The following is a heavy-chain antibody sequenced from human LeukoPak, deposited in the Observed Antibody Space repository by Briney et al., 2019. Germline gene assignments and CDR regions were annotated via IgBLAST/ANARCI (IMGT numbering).Heavy chain of an antibody. CDR3: ARGVGKIARLVYYFDY. D-gene: IGHD6-19*01. J-gene: IGHJ4*02. V-gene: IGHV1-69*05. CDR2: IIPIFGTA. CDR1: GGTFSSYA. Sequence: GASVKVSCKASGGTFSSYAISWVRQAPGQGLEWMGGIIPIFGTANYAQKFQGRVTITTDESTSTAYMELSSLRSEDTAAYYCARGVGKIARLVYYFDYWGQGTLVTVSS.